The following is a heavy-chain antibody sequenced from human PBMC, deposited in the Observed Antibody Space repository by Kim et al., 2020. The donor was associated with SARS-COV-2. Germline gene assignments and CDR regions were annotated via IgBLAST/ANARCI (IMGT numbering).Heavy chain of an antibody. CDR3: AKDEDYRLDALDI. D-gene: IGHD3-10*01. CDR1: GFAFSSNA. Sequence: GGSLRLSCAASGFAFSSNALGWVRQAPGKGLEGVSGISGGGVSTYYADSVKGRFTISRDNSKSTLYLQINTLKAEDTAVYYCAKDEDYRLDALDIWGQGIMVTVSS. V-gene: IGHV3-23*01. CDR2: ISGGGVST. J-gene: IGHJ3*02.